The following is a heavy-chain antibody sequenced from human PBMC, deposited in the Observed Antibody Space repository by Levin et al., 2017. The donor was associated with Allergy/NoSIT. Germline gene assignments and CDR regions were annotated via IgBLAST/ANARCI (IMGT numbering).Heavy chain of an antibody. J-gene: IGHJ6*02. CDR3: ARASPAKQRYYGSVAYYYYDDGMDV. CDR1: GGSFSGYY. Sequence: PSETLSLTCAVYGGSFSGYYWSWIRQPPGKGLEWIGEINHSGSTNYNPSLKSRVTISVDTSKNQFSLKLSSVTAADTAVYYCARASPAKQRYYGSVAYYYYDDGMDVWGQGTTVTVSS. D-gene: IGHD3-10*01. V-gene: IGHV4-34*01. CDR2: INHSGST.